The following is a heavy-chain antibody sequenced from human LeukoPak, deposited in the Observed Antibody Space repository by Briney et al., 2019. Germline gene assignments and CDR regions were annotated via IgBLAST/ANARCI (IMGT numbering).Heavy chain of an antibody. CDR3: ARDRYCSGGSCYDAFDI. CDR1: GGTFSSYA. CDR2: LIPIFGTA. Sequence: VASVKVSCKACGGTFSSYAISWVRQAPGQGLEWMGGLIPIFGTANYAQKFQGRVTITADESTSTAYMELSSLRSEDTAVYYCARDRYCSGGSCYDAFDIWGQGTMVTVSS. J-gene: IGHJ3*02. D-gene: IGHD2-15*01. V-gene: IGHV1-69*01.